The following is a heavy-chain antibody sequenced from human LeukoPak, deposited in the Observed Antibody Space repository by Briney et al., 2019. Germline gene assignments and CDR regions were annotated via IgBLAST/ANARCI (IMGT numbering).Heavy chain of an antibody. J-gene: IGHJ4*02. CDR3: AREVVVTAPHLDY. V-gene: IGHV1-46*01. CDR1: GYTFTSYY. Sequence: CKASGYTFTSYYMHWVRQAPGQGLEWMGIINPSGGSTSYAQKFQGRVTMTRDTSTSTVYIELSSLRSEDTAVYYCAREVVVTAPHLDYWGQGTLVTVSS. CDR2: INPSGGST. D-gene: IGHD2-21*02.